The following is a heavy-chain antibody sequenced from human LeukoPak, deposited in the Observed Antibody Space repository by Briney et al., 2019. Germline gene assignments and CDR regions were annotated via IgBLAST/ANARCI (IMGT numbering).Heavy chain of an antibody. CDR2: ISGSGGST. D-gene: IGHD2-2*01. Sequence: GGSLRLSCAASGFTFSSYAMSWVRQAPGKGLEWVSAISGSGGSTYYADSVKGRFAISRDNSKNTLYLQMNSLRAEDTAVYYCAKDSRGCSSTSCYYDWFDPWGQGTLVTVSS. J-gene: IGHJ5*02. V-gene: IGHV3-23*01. CDR3: AKDSRGCSSTSCYYDWFDP. CDR1: GFTFSSYA.